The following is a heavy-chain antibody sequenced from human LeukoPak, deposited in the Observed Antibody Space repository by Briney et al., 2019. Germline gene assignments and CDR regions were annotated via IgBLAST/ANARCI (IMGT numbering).Heavy chain of an antibody. CDR1: GFTFSSYG. CDR3: RAEYYDSSGYSTGVFDY. J-gene: IGHJ4*02. V-gene: IGHV3-49*04. D-gene: IGHD3-22*01. Sequence: GGSLRLSCAASGFTFSSYGMHWVRQAPGKGLEWVGFIRSKAYGGTTEYAASVKGRFTISRDDSKSIAYLQMNSLKTEDTAVYYARAEYYDSSGYSTGVFDYWGQGTLVTVSS. CDR2: IRSKAYGGTT.